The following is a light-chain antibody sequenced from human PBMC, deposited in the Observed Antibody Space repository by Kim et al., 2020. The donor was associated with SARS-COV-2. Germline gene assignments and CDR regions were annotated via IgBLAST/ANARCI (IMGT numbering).Light chain of an antibody. CDR2: EVS. CDR1: RSDVGSYNL. CDR3: CSYARSSTYV. J-gene: IGLJ1*01. V-gene: IGLV2-23*02. Sequence: GQAITISCTGTRSDVGSYNLVSWYQQHPGKAPKRMFYEVSKRPSGVSNRFSGSKSGNTASLTISGLQAEDEADYYCCSYARSSTYVFGTGTKVTVL.